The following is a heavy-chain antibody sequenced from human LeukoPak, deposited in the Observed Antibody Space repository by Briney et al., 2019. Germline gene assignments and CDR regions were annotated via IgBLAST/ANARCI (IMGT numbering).Heavy chain of an antibody. CDR2: ISYDGSNK. CDR3: ARVVAATPDADY. D-gene: IGHD2-15*01. V-gene: IGHV3-30-3*01. CDR1: GFTFSSYA. J-gene: IGHJ4*02. Sequence: GGSLRLSCAASGFTFSSYAMHWVRQAPGKGLEWVAVISYDGSNKYYADSVKGRFTISRDNSKNTLYLQMNSLSAEDTAVYYCARVVAATPDADYWGQGTLVTVSS.